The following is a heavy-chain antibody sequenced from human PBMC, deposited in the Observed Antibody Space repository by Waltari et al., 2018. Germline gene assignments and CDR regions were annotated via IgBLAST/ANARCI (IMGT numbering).Heavy chain of an antibody. CDR2: VSYSGTT. CDR3: ATYIGASVGAAAFDV. CDR1: GVSITSNRHY. V-gene: IGHV4-39*01. Sequence: QLQLQESGPRLVRPSETLSLICRVSGVSITSNRHYWAWIRQSPGQGLEWIGTVSYSGTTYISPSIQGRVTVSSDTSKNQVSLILRSVTAADVAVYYCATYIGASVGAAAFDVWGQGTMVTVSS. D-gene: IGHD1-26*01. J-gene: IGHJ3*01.